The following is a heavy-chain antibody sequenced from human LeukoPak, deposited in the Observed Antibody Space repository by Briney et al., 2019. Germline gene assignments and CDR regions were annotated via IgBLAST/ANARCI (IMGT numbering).Heavy chain of an antibody. V-gene: IGHV3-33*01. CDR3: ARAGVGAIYYFDY. CDR2: IWYDGSNK. J-gene: IGHJ4*02. CDR1: GFTFSNYG. D-gene: IGHD1-26*01. Sequence: PGGSLRLSCAASGFTFSNYGMHWVSQAPGKGLEWVALIWYDGSNKYYADSVRGRFTISRDNSKNTLYLQMKSLRVEDTAVYYCARAGVGAIYYFDYWGQGTLVTVSS.